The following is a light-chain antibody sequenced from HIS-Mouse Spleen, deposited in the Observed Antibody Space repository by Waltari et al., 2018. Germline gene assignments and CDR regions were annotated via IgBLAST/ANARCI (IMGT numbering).Light chain of an antibody. CDR3: AAWDDSLNGWV. J-gene: IGLJ3*02. CDR2: SNN. V-gene: IGLV1-44*01. CDR1: SSNIGSNT. Sequence: QSVLTQPPSASGTPGQRVTIPCSGSSSNIGSNTVNWYQQLPGTAPKLLIYSNNRLPSGVPGRFSGYKSGTSASLAIGGLQSEDEADYYCAAWDDSLNGWVFGGGTKLTVL.